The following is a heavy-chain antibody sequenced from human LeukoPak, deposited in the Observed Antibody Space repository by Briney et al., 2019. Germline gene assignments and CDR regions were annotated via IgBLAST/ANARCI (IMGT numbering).Heavy chain of an antibody. CDR2: ISSSGTYV. CDR1: GFTFSSYS. D-gene: IGHD2-8*02. CDR3: ARGNTEFDY. V-gene: IGHV3-21*01. J-gene: IGHJ4*02. Sequence: GGSLRLSCAASGFTFSSYSTNWVRQAPGKGLEWVSSISSSGTYVYYADSVKGRFTISRDNAKNSLSLQMNSLRAEDTAVYYCARGNTEFDYWGQGTLVTVSS.